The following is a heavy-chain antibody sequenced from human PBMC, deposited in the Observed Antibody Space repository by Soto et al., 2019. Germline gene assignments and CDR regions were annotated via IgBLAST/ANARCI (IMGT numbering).Heavy chain of an antibody. CDR1: GGSFSGYY. J-gene: IGHJ6*03. V-gene: IGHV4-34*01. D-gene: IGHD2-2*01. CDR3: ARDRRNQLLYYSYYCMDV. Sequence: QVQLQQWGAGLLKPSETLSLTCDVYGGSFSGYYWSWIRQPPGKGLEWIGEINHRASTNYNPSLKRRVTRSVDKSKNRFSLKLSSVTAADTAVYYCARDRRNQLLYYSYYCMDVWGKGTTVTVSS. CDR2: INHRAST.